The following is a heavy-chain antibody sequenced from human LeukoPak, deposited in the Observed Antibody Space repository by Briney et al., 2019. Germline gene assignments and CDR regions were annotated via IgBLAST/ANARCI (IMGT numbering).Heavy chain of an antibody. CDR2: IYSGGST. Sequence: GGSLNLSVAAPGLPVGSNSLGWFGRAPGKGLGWVSVIYSGGSTYYADSVKGRFTISRDNSKNTLNLQMNSLRAEDTAVYYCARGYSSGWYYFDYWGQGTPVTVSS. CDR3: ARGYSSGWYYFDY. V-gene: IGHV3-53*01. D-gene: IGHD6-19*01. CDR1: GLPVGSNS. J-gene: IGHJ4*02.